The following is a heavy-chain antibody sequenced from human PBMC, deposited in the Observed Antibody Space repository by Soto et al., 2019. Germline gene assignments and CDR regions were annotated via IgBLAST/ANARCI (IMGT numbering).Heavy chain of an antibody. CDR2: ISYDGSNK. V-gene: IGHV3-30-3*01. D-gene: IGHD5-18*01. CDR1: GFTCSSYA. Sequence: QVQLVESGGGVVQPGRSLRLSCAASGFTCSSYAMHWVRQAPGKGLEWVAVISYDGSNKYYADSVKGRFTISRDNSKNTLYLQMNSLRPEDTAVYYCARGYSGVQLWLPPDYYSYGMDVWGQGTTVTVSS. J-gene: IGHJ6*02. CDR3: ARGYSGVQLWLPPDYYSYGMDV.